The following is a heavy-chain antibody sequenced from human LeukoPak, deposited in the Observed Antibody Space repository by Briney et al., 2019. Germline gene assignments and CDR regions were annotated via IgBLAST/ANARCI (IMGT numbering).Heavy chain of an antibody. J-gene: IGHJ5*02. Sequence: SVKVSCKASGGTFSSYAISWVRQAPGQGLEWMGRIIPILGIANYAQKFQGRVTITADKSTSTAYMELSSLRSEDTAVYYCARGTRILTGYYSWFGWFDPWGQGTLITVSS. D-gene: IGHD3-9*01. CDR3: ARGTRILTGYYSWFGWFDP. CDR1: GGTFSSYA. V-gene: IGHV1-69*04. CDR2: IIPILGIA.